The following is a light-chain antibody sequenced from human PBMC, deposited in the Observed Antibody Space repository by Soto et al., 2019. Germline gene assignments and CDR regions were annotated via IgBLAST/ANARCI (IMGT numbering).Light chain of an antibody. CDR3: AAWDDSLNGVV. CDR1: SSNIGSNT. V-gene: IGLV1-44*01. Sequence: QSVLTQPPSASGTPGQRVTISCSGSSSNIGSNTVNWYQQLPGTAPKLLIYSNNQRPSGVPDRFSGSKSGTSASLAISVPQSEDEADYYCAAWDDSLNGVVFGGGTKLTVL. CDR2: SNN. J-gene: IGLJ2*01.